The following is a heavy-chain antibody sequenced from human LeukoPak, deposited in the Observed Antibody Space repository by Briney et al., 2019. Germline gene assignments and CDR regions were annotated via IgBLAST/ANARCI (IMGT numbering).Heavy chain of an antibody. CDR2: IYPGDSDT. J-gene: IGHJ4*02. Sequence: GESLKISCKGSGYSFTSYWIGWVRQMPGKSLEWMGIIYPGDSDTRYSPSFQGQVTISADKSISTAYLQWSSLKASDTAMYYCARSSYDFWSGYYIDVWGQGTLVTVSS. CDR1: GYSFTSYW. V-gene: IGHV5-51*01. D-gene: IGHD3-3*01. CDR3: ARSSYDFWSGYYIDV.